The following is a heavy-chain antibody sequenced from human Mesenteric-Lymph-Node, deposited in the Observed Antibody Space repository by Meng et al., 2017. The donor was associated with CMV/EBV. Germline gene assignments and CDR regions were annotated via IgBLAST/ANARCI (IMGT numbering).Heavy chain of an antibody. Sequence: SVPVSCKASVGTFSSYAIRWVRQASGQGIEWMGGIIPILGIANYAQKFQGRVTITADQSTSTAYMELSSLRSEDTAVYYCSRASGGRSAFDIWGQGTMVTVSS. CDR3: SRASGGRSAFDI. D-gene: IGHD3-10*01. V-gene: IGHV1-69*10. CDR1: VGTFSSYA. J-gene: IGHJ3*02. CDR2: IIPILGIA.